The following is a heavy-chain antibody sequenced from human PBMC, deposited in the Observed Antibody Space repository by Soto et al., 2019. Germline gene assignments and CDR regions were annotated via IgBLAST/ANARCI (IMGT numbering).Heavy chain of an antibody. CDR1: GYTFTSYG. J-gene: IGHJ5*02. Sequence: GASVKVSCKAFGYTFTSYGISCVRQAPGQGLEWMGWISAYNGNTNYAQKLQGRATMTTDTSTSTAYMELRSLRSDDTAVYYCARYKEGGWFDPWGQGTLVTVSS. D-gene: IGHD1-20*01. CDR2: ISAYNGNT. V-gene: IGHV1-18*01. CDR3: ARYKEGGWFDP.